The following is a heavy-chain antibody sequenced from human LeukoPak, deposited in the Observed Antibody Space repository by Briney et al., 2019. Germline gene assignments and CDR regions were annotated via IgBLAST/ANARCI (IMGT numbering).Heavy chain of an antibody. Sequence: SETLSLTCAVYGGSFSGYYWSWIRQPPGKGLEWIGEINHSGSTNYNPSLKSRVTISVDTSKNQFSLKLSSVTAADTAVYYCARGLVQHIVVVTAIPLYYFDYWGQGTLVTVSS. CDR3: ARGLVQHIVVVTAIPLYYFDY. J-gene: IGHJ4*02. D-gene: IGHD2-21*02. V-gene: IGHV4-34*01. CDR2: INHSGST. CDR1: GGSFSGYY.